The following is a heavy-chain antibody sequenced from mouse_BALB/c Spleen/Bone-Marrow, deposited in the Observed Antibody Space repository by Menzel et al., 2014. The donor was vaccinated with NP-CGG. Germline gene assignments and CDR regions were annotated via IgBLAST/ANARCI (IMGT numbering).Heavy chain of an antibody. CDR2: ISSGSSPI. CDR3: TRGGNWEDFDY. CDR1: GFTFSSFG. J-gene: IGHJ2*01. Sequence: EVKVVESGGGLVQPGGSRKVSCAASGFTFSSFGVHWVRQAPEKGLEWVAYISSGSSPIFYADTVKGRFTISRDNPKNTLFLQMTRLRSEDTAIYYCTRGGNWEDFDYWGQGTTLTVSS. V-gene: IGHV5-17*02. D-gene: IGHD4-1*01.